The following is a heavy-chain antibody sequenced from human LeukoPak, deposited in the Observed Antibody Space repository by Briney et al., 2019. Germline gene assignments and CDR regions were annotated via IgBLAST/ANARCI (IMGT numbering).Heavy chain of an antibody. Sequence: SETLSLTCAVYGGSFSGYYWSWIRQPPGKGLEWIGEINHSGSTNYNPSLKSRVTISVDTSKNQFFLKLSSVTAADTAVYYCARVDYYDSSGYYYHDYWGQGTLVTVSS. CDR2: INHSGST. J-gene: IGHJ4*02. CDR3: ARVDYYDSSGYYYHDY. D-gene: IGHD3-22*01. V-gene: IGHV4-34*01. CDR1: GGSFSGYY.